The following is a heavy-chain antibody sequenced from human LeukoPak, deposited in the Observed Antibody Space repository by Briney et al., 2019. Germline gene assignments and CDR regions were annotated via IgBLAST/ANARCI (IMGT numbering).Heavy chain of an antibody. CDR1: GFTFSNIP. J-gene: IGHJ5*02. Sequence: PGGSLRLSCAASGFTFSNIPMSWVRQTPGKGLEWVSAITGNAGSLYHADSVKGRFTISRSKSKNTLSLQMDSLKVDDTAVYYCARLGSTWYPDSWGQGTLVTASS. CDR3: ARLGSTWYPDS. CDR2: ITGNAGSL. V-gene: IGHV3-23*01. D-gene: IGHD6-13*01.